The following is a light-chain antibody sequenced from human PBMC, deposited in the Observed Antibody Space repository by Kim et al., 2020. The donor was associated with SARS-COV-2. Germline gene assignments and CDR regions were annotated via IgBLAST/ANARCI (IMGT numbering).Light chain of an antibody. CDR1: QGIRSS. J-gene: IGKJ1*01. CDR3: QQLNSFPRT. V-gene: IGKV1-9*01. CDR2: SAS. Sequence: SVGDGVTITCRASQGIRSSLAWYQQKPGKAPKLLIYSASTLQSGVPSRFSGSGSGTDFTLTISSLQPEDFATYYCQQLNSFPRTFGQGTKVDIK.